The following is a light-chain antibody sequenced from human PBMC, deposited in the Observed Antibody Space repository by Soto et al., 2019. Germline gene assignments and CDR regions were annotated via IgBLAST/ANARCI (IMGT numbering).Light chain of an antibody. Sequence: IQMTQSPSTLSASVGDRVTITCRASQSISTCLAWYQQKPGKAPNLLIYDVSSLESGVPSRFSGSGSGTEFTLTISSLQPEDFATYYCQQVNSYPLTFGGGTKVDIK. J-gene: IGKJ4*01. CDR3: QQVNSYPLT. CDR2: DVS. V-gene: IGKV1-5*01. CDR1: QSISTC.